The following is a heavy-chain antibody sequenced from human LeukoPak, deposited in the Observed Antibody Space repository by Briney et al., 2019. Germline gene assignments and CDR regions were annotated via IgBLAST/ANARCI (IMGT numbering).Heavy chain of an antibody. CDR1: GGTFSSYA. Sequence: ASVKVSCKASGGTFSSYAISWVRQAPGQGLEWMGRIIPILGIANYAQKFQGRVTITADKSTSTAYMELSSLRAEDTAVYYCAKAPSSSPIWSDAFDIWGQGTMVTVSS. CDR3: AKAPSSSPIWSDAFDI. V-gene: IGHV1-69*04. CDR2: IIPILGIA. J-gene: IGHJ3*02. D-gene: IGHD6-6*01.